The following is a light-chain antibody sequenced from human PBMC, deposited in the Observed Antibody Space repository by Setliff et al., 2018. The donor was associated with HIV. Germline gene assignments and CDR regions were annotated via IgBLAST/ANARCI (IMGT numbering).Light chain of an antibody. CDR2: DVS. V-gene: IGLV2-23*02. J-gene: IGLJ1*01. Sequence: QSVLTQPASVSGSPGQSITISCTGTSSDVGSYNLVSWYQQHPGNAPKLMIYDVSKRPSGVSNRFSGSKSGNTASLTISGLQAEDEADYYCCSYAGSGTYVFGTGTKVTVL. CDR3: CSYAGSGTYV. CDR1: SSDVGSYNL.